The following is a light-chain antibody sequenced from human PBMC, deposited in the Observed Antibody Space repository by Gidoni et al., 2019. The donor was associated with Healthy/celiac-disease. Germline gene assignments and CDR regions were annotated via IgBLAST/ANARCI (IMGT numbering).Light chain of an antibody. CDR2: GAS. CDR3: QQYNNWPPRT. Sequence: EIVMTQSPATLSVSPGERATLSCRASQSVSSNLAWYQQKPGQAPRLLIYGASTRATGIPARFSGSGSGTKFTLTISSLQSEDFAVYYCQQYNNWPPRTFXXXTKVEIK. CDR1: QSVSSN. V-gene: IGKV3-15*01. J-gene: IGKJ1*01.